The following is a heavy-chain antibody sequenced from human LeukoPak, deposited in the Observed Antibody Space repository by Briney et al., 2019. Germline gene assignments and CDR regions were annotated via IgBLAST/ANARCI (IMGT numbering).Heavy chain of an antibody. CDR2: IYPGDSDT. D-gene: IGHD5-24*01. CDR3: ARSRRDGYNYDAFDI. Sequence: GESLKISCKGSGYSFTSYWIGWVRQMPGKGLEWMGIIYPGDSDTRYSPSFQGQVTISADKSISTAYPQWSSLKASDTAMYYCARSRRDGYNYDAFDIWGQGTMVTVSS. V-gene: IGHV5-51*01. J-gene: IGHJ3*02. CDR1: GYSFTSYW.